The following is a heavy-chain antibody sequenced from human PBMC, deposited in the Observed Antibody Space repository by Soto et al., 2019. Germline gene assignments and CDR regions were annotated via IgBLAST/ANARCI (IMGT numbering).Heavy chain of an antibody. Sequence: GGSLRLSCAASGFTFSSYGMHWVRQAPGKGLEWVAVISYDGSNKYYADSVKGRFTISRDNSKNTLYLQMNSLRAEDTAVYYCAKDYDSSGYYQNAFGIWGQGTMVTVSS. J-gene: IGHJ3*02. V-gene: IGHV3-30*18. CDR1: GFTFSSYG. CDR2: ISYDGSNK. D-gene: IGHD3-22*01. CDR3: AKDYDSSGYYQNAFGI.